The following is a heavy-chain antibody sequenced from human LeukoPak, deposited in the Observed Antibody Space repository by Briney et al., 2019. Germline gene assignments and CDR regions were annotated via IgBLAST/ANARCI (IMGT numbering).Heavy chain of an antibody. V-gene: IGHV3-53*01. CDR2: LRKVGTT. J-gene: IGHJ4*02. Sequence: GGSLRLSCATSGFTVSSRYMSWIRQAPGKGLERVAVLRKVGTTFYTDSVKGRFTISRDTSKNTLNLQMNSLGAEDTAVYYCAREGEKGDGYNHGLDYWGQGTLVTVSS. CDR1: GFTVSSRY. CDR3: AREGEKGDGYNHGLDY. D-gene: IGHD5-24*01.